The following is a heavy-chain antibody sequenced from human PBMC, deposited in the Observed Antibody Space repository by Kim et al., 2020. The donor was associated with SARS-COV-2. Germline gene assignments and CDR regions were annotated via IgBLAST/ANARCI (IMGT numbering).Heavy chain of an antibody. CDR3: ATIATQGEDFYYYGMDV. J-gene: IGHJ6*02. Sequence: SETLSLTCTVSGYSISSGYYWGWIRQPPGKGLEWIGSIHHSGSTYYNPSLKSRVTISVDTSKNQFSLRLSSMTAADTAAYYCATIATQGEDFYYYGMDVWGQGTTVTISS. V-gene: IGHV4-38-2*02. D-gene: IGHD6-6*01. CDR2: IHHSGST. CDR1: GYSISSGYY.